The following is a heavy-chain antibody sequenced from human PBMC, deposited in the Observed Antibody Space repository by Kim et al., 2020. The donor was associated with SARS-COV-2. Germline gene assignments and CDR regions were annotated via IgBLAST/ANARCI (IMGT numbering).Heavy chain of an antibody. V-gene: IGHV4-59*09. CDR3: AGGVGFDP. Sequence: YSGITNHHPSLKSRVPMSVDTSKTQLSLKLSSGTAADTAVYYCAGGVGFDPWGQGTLVTVSS. J-gene: IGHJ5*02. D-gene: IGHD2-15*01. CDR2: YSGIT.